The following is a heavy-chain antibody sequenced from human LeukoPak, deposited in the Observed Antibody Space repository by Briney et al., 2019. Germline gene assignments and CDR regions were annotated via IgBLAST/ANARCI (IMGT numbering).Heavy chain of an antibody. CDR3: ARGRSPYYYDSSGYSHMDV. Sequence: PSETLSLTCTVSGGSISNYYWNWIRQPPGKGLECIGYIFCSGSTDYIPSLKNRVTISVDTSKNQFSLKLSSVTAADTAVYYCARGRSPYYYDSSGYSHMDVWGKGTTVTISS. D-gene: IGHD3-22*01. CDR1: GGSISNYY. V-gene: IGHV4-59*08. J-gene: IGHJ6*03. CDR2: IFCSGST.